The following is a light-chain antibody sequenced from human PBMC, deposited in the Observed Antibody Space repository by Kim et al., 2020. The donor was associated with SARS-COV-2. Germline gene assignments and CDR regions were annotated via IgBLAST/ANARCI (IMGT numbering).Light chain of an antibody. CDR3: YSAADNNLV. J-gene: IGLJ2*01. CDR1: VLAKKY. CDR2: KDN. Sequence: SYELTHPSSVSVSPGQTARITCSGDVLAKKYARWFQQKPGQAPILIIYKDNERPSGIPERFSGSSSGTTVTLTISGAQVEDEADYYCYSAADNNLVFGGGTQLTVL. V-gene: IGLV3-27*01.